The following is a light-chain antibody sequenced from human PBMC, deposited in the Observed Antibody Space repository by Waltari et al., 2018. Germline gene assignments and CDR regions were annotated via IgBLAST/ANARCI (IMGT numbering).Light chain of an antibody. CDR1: QSVSSS. CDR2: GAS. Sequence: EIVMTQSPATLSVSPGERATLSCRASQSVSSSLAWYQQKPGQAPRLLISGASTRATVIPARFSGSGSGTEFSLTISSLQSEDFAVYYCQQFNDWPWTFGQGTKVEIK. J-gene: IGKJ1*01. CDR3: QQFNDWPWT. V-gene: IGKV3-15*01.